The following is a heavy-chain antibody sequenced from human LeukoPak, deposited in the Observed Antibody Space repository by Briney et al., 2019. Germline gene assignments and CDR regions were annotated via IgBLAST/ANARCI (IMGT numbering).Heavy chain of an antibody. D-gene: IGHD3-22*01. J-gene: IGHJ4*02. CDR3: AKNSGYYHPYYIDS. V-gene: IGHV4-38-2*02. CDR2: IYHSRST. CDR1: GYSISSGYY. Sequence: SETLSLTCIVSGYSISSGYYWDWIRQPPGKGLEWIGNIYHSRSTYYNPSLKSRVTISVDTYKNHFSLKLNSVTAADTAVYYCAKNSGYYHPYYIDSWGQGTLVTVSS.